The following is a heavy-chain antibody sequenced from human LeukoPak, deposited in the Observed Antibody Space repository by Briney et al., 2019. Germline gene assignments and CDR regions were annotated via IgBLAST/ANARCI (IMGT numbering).Heavy chain of an antibody. CDR3: ARGEQLVGVSWFDP. CDR2: IFYSGST. J-gene: IGHJ5*02. CDR1: GGSISGYY. D-gene: IGHD6-13*01. V-gene: IGHV4-59*01. Sequence: SETLSLTCTVSGGSISGYYWIWVRQPPGKGLEWIGYIFYSGSTNYNPSLKSRVAMSVDTSKNQFSLRLSSVTAADTAVYYCARGEQLVGVSWFDPWGQGTLVTVSS.